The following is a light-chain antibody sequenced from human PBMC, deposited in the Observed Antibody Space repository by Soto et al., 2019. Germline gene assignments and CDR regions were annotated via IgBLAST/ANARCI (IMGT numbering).Light chain of an antibody. V-gene: IGKV1-39*01. CDR3: QQSYSTPFA. CDR2: AAS. CDR1: QSISSY. Sequence: SPSSLSASVGDRVTITCRASQSISSYLNWYQQKPGKAPKLLIYAASSLQSGVPSRFSGSGSGTDFTLTISSLQPEDFATYYCQQSYSTPFAFGQGTRLEIK. J-gene: IGKJ5*01.